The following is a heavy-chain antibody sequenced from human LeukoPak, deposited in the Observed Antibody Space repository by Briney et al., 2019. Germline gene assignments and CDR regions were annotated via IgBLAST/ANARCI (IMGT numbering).Heavy chain of an antibody. Sequence: NTGGSLRLSCAASGFTFNTHAMNWVRPAPGKGLEWISSISSNGNYIYHAYSLKGRFTVSRNNANNSLYVQMISLRAEDTAVYYCAREYSYGYLDYWGQGTLVTVSS. CDR3: AREYSYGYLDY. D-gene: IGHD5-18*01. J-gene: IGHJ4*02. V-gene: IGHV3-21*01. CDR1: GFTFNTHA. CDR2: ISSNGNYI.